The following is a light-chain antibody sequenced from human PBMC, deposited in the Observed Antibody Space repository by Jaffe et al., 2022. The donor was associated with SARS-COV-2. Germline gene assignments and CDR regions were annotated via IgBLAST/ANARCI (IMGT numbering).Light chain of an antibody. J-gene: IGKJ4*01. CDR2: GAS. CDR1: QDISTW. CDR3: QQGNIFPA. Sequence: DIQMTQSPSSVSASVGDRVTITCRASQDISTWLAWYQLKPGKAPNLLIHGASKLQSGVPSRFSGSGSGTEFTLTISSLQPEDFATYFCQQGNIFPAFGGGTKVEIK. V-gene: IGKV1-12*01.